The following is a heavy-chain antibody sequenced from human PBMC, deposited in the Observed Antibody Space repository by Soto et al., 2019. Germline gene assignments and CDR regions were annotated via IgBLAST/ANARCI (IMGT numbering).Heavy chain of an antibody. CDR3: ARESDSSGYAFDY. CDR1: GYTFTGYY. D-gene: IGHD3-22*01. CDR2: INPNSGGT. Sequence: ASVKVSCKASGYTFTGYYMHWVLQAPGQGLEWMGWINPNSGGTNYAQKFQGRVTMTRDTSISTAYMELSRLRSDDTAVYYCARESDSSGYAFDYWGQGTLVTVSS. V-gene: IGHV1-2*02. J-gene: IGHJ4*01.